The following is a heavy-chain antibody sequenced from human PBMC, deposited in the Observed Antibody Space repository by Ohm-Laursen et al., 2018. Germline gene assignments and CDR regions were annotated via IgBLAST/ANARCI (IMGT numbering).Heavy chain of an antibody. CDR1: RDSISNYY. CDR3: AARGQYYFDY. CDR2: IYYTGST. Sequence: SDTLSLTCTVSRDSISNYYWTWIRQSPGKGLEWIGYIYYTGSTNYNPSVKSRVTISVDTSQNQFSLNLRSVTTADTAVYYCAARGQYYFDYWGQGTMVTVSS. V-gene: IGHV4-59*07. D-gene: IGHD3-10*01. J-gene: IGHJ4*02.